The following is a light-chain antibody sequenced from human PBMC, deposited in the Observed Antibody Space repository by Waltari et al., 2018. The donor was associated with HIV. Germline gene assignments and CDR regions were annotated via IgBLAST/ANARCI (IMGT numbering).Light chain of an antibody. CDR3: QQYEDLPIT. CDR2: DAS. Sequence: IQITQSPYSLSASLGVRVTITCQASHDIDNYLNWYQHKSGKAPTLLVYDASNLETGAPSRFNGSSAGTHFTFTISGLQPEDMATYYCQQYEDLPITFGQGTRLEIK. J-gene: IGKJ5*01. CDR1: HDIDNY. V-gene: IGKV1-33*01.